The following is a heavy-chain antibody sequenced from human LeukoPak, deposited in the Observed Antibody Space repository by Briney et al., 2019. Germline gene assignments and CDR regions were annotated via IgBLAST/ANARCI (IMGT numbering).Heavy chain of an antibody. CDR1: GGTFSSYA. CDR3: ASLTRGSLRGAFDI. J-gene: IGHJ3*02. D-gene: IGHD1-26*01. Sequence: SVKVSCKASGGTFSSYAISWVRQAPGQGLEWMGGIIPIFGTANYAQKFQGRVTITTDESTSTAYMELSSLRSEDTAVYYCASLTRGSLRGAFDIWGQGTMVTVSS. CDR2: IIPIFGTA. V-gene: IGHV1-69*05.